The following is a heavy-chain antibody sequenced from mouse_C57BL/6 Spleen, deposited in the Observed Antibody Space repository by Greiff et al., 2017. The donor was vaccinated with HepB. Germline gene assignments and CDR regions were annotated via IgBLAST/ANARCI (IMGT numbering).Heavy chain of an antibody. CDR1: GYTFTTYP. J-gene: IGHJ3*01. D-gene: IGHD1-1*01. CDR2: FHPYNDDT. V-gene: IGHV1-47*01. Sequence: VQLVESGAELVKPGASVKMSCKASGYTFTTYPIEWMKQNHGKSLEWIGNFHPYNDDTKYNEKFKGKATLTVEKSSSTVYLELSRLTSDDSAVYYCARDYYGSSYAFAYWGQGTLVTVSA. CDR3: ARDYYGSSYAFAY.